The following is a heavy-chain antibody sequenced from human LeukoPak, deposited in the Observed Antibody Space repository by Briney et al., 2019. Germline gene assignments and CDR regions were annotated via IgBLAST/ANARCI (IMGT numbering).Heavy chain of an antibody. D-gene: IGHD1-1*01. CDR3: SKGGKRDAFDI. J-gene: IGHJ3*02. Sequence: GGSLRLSCAASGFTFSSYAMSWVRQAPGKGLEWVSAISGSGGSTYYADSVKGRFTISGDNSKNTLHMQMNSLRAEDTAVYYCSKGGKRDAFDIWGQGTMVTVS. V-gene: IGHV3-23*01. CDR1: GFTFSSYA. CDR2: ISGSGGST.